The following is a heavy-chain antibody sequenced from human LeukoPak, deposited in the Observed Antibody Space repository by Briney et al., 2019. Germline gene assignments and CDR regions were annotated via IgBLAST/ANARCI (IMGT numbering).Heavy chain of an antibody. Sequence: GGSLRPSCAASGFTFSSYGMHWVRQAPGKGLEWVAVIWYDGSNKYYADSVKGRFTISRDNSKNTLYLQMNSLRAEDTAVYYCAKDVSVTPKGFDYWGQGTLVTVSS. D-gene: IGHD4-11*01. CDR3: AKDVSVTPKGFDY. CDR1: GFTFSSYG. V-gene: IGHV3-33*06. CDR2: IWYDGSNK. J-gene: IGHJ4*02.